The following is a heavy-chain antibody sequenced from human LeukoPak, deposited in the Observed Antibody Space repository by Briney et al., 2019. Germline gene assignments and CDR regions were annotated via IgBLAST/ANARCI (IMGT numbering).Heavy chain of an antibody. CDR1: GFTFSSYS. D-gene: IGHD1-26*01. CDR3: ARDASGSFYDY. J-gene: IGHJ4*02. V-gene: IGHV3-21*01. CDR2: ISSSSSYI. Sequence: GRSLRLSCAASGFTFSSYSMNWVRQAPGKGLEWVSSISSSSSYIYYADSVEGRFTISRDNAKNSLYLQMDSLRAEDTAMYYCARDASGSFYDYWGQGTLVTVSS.